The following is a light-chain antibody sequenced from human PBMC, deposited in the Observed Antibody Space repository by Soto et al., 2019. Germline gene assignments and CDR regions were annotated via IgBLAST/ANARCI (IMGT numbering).Light chain of an antibody. CDR2: EVS. CDR1: SSDVGGYNY. V-gene: IGLV2-14*01. J-gene: IGLJ1*01. Sequence: ALTQPASVSGSPGQSITISCTGTSSDVGGYNYVSWYQQRPGKAPKLMIYEVSNRPSGVSNRFSGSKSGNTASLTISGLQAEDEADYYCSSYTSSSAPLYVFGTGTKVTVL. CDR3: SSYTSSSAPLYV.